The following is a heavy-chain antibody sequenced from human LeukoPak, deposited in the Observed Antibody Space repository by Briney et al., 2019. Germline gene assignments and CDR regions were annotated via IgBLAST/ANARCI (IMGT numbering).Heavy chain of an antibody. J-gene: IGHJ4*02. Sequence: ASVKVSCKASGYTFTGYYMHWVRQAPGQGLEWMAWINPNSGGTNYAQKFQGRVTMTRDTSISTAYMELSRLRSDDTAMYYRARSYYGSGSPSDYWGQGTLVTVSS. CDR3: ARSYYGSGSPSDY. V-gene: IGHV1-2*02. CDR1: GYTFTGYY. CDR2: INPNSGGT. D-gene: IGHD3-10*01.